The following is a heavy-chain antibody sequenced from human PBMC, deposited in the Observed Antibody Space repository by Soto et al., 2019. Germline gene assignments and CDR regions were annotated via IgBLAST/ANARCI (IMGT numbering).Heavy chain of an antibody. CDR3: ARGGFYCSGSYIQGDY. V-gene: IGHV3-74*01. D-gene: IGHD3-10*01. CDR2: IKSDGSSI. J-gene: IGHJ4*02. CDR1: GFTFSNYW. Sequence: EVQLVESGGGLVQPGGSLRLSCAASGFTFSNYWMHWVRQAPGKGLVWVSRIKSDGSSISYADSVKGRFTISRDNARNTLSLQMNSLRAEDTAGYYCARGGFYCSGSYIQGDYWGQGTLVTVSS.